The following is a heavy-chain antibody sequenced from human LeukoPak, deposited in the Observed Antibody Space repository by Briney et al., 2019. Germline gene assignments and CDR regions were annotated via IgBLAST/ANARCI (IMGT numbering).Heavy chain of an antibody. Sequence: ESGPTLVKLTQTLTLTCTFSGFSLSTSGVGVGWIRQPPGKALEWLALIYWNDDKRYSPSLKSRLTITKDTSKNQVVLTMTNMDPVDTATYYCARTDYDFWSGYYPNWFDPWGQGTLVTVSS. D-gene: IGHD3-3*01. CDR3: ARTDYDFWSGYYPNWFDP. V-gene: IGHV2-5*01. CDR2: IYWNDDK. J-gene: IGHJ5*02. CDR1: GFSLSTSGVG.